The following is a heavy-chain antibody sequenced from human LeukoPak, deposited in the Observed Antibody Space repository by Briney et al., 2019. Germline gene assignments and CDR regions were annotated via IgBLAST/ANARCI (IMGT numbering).Heavy chain of an antibody. J-gene: IGHJ5*02. D-gene: IGHD4/OR15-4a*01. Sequence: PSETLSLTCSVSGASIDSGDSGGYYWAWLRQPPGKGLEWIGSVYYSGSLKYSPSLKGRVSISRDMSKNQFFLNLNSVNATDTAVYYCARRDYAAWFDPWGQGTLVTVSS. CDR1: GASIDSGDSGGYY. V-gene: IGHV4-39*07. CDR2: VYYSGSL. CDR3: ARRDYAAWFDP.